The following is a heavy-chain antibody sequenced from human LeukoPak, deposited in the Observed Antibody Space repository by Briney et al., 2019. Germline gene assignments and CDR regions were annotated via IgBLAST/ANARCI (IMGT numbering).Heavy chain of an antibody. CDR2: FYPDDFDT. J-gene: IGHJ2*01. D-gene: IGHD4-11*01. V-gene: IGHV5-51*01. CDR3: ARLYSNYGFGSGYFDL. CDR1: GYRFTSSW. Sequence: GESLKISGKGSGYRFTSSWISWAGQMPGKGLEWMGFFYPDDFDTSYSPSCQGQVTISADMSISTAYLQWSSLKASDTAMYYCARLYSNYGFGSGYFDLWGRGTLVTVSS.